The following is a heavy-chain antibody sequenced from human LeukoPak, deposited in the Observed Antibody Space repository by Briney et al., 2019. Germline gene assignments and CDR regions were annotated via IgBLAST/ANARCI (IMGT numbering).Heavy chain of an antibody. Sequence: PSETLPLTCTVSGGSISSSSYYWGWIRQPPGKGLEWIGSIYYSGSTYYNPSLKSRVTISVDTSKNQFSLKLSSVTAADTAVYYCARQRREIPHDYWGQGTLVTVSS. CDR2: IYYSGST. CDR3: ARQRREIPHDY. CDR1: GGSISSSSYY. V-gene: IGHV4-39*01. J-gene: IGHJ4*02. D-gene: IGHD1-26*01.